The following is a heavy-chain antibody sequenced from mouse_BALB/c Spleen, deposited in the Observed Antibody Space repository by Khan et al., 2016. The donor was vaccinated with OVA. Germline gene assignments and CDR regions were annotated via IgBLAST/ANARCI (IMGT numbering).Heavy chain of an antibody. J-gene: IGHJ3*01. CDR3: ATVYDNPFAY. V-gene: IGHV14-3*02. CDR2: IDPANGNT. Sequence: IQLVQSGAELMKPGASVMLSCTASGFKIKDTYMHWVKQRPEQGLEWIGRIDPANGNTKYDPKFQGKATITADTSSNTAYLQFSSLTSEDTAVYYCATVYDNPFAYWGQGTLVTVSA. D-gene: IGHD2-3*01. CDR1: GFKIKDTY.